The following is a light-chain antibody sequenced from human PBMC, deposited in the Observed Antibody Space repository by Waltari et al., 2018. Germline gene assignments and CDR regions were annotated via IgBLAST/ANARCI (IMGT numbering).Light chain of an antibody. V-gene: IGKV3-20*01. J-gene: IGKJ1*01. CDR3: QKYESLPAT. Sequence: SCRASESVRKFLAWYQQKPGQAPRLLIYHASNRASGIPDRFSGSGFGTDFSLTISRLEPEDFAVYYCQKYESLPATFGQGTKVEIK. CDR1: ESVRKF. CDR2: HAS.